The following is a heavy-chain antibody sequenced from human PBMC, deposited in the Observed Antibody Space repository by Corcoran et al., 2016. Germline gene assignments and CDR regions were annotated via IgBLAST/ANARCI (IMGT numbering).Heavy chain of an antibody. CDR3: AKGPYSNLYYFDY. Sequence: QVQLVESGGGVVQPGRSLRLSCAASGFTFSSYGMHWVRQAPGKGLEWVAVISYDGSNKYYADSVKGRFTISRDNSKNTLYLQMNSLRAEDTAVYYCAKGPYSNLYYFDYWGQGTLVTASS. CDR1: GFTFSSYG. D-gene: IGHD4-4*01. J-gene: IGHJ4*02. CDR2: ISYDGSNK. V-gene: IGHV3-30*18.